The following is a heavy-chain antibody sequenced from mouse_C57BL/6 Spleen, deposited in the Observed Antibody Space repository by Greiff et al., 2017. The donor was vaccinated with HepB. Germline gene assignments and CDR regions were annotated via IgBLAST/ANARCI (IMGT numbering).Heavy chain of an antibody. CDR3: ARDYGSRGAYAMDY. CDR1: GYTFTSYW. V-gene: IGHV1-64*01. D-gene: IGHD1-1*01. J-gene: IGHJ4*01. CDR2: IHPNSGST. Sequence: VQLQQPGAELVKPGASVKLSCKASGYTFTSYWMHWVKQRPGQGLEWIGMIHPNSGSTNYNEKFKSKATLTVDKSSSTAYMQLSSLTSEASAVYYCARDYGSRGAYAMDYWGQGTSVTVSS.